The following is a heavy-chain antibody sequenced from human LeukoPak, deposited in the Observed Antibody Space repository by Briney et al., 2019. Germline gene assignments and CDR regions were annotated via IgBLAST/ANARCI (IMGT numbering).Heavy chain of an antibody. D-gene: IGHD6-19*01. J-gene: IGHJ1*01. CDR1: GFTFSSYS. CDR3: ARVQSASGWSSVAEYFQH. CDR2: ISSSSSYI. Sequence: GGSLRLSCAASGFTFSSYSMNWVRQAPGKGLEWVSSISSSSSYIYYADSVKGRFTISRDNAKNSLYLQMNSLRAEDTAVYYCARVQSASGWSSVAEYFQHWGQGTLVTVSS. V-gene: IGHV3-21*01.